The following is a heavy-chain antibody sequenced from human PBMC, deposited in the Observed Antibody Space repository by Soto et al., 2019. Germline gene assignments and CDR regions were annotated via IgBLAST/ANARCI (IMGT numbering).Heavy chain of an antibody. V-gene: IGHV4-34*01. Sequence: ETLSLTCAVYGGSFSGYYWSWIRQPPGKGLEWIGEINHSGSTNYNPSLKSRVTISVYTSKNQFSLKLSSVTAADTAVYYCARGPYYDFWSGYRNRYYYYGMDVWGQGTTVTVSS. CDR2: INHSGST. D-gene: IGHD3-3*01. J-gene: IGHJ6*02. CDR3: ARGPYYDFWSGYRNRYYYYGMDV. CDR1: GGSFSGYY.